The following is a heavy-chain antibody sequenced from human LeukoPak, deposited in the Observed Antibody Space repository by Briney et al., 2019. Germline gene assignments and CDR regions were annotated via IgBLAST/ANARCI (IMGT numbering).Heavy chain of an antibody. CDR3: ARSCNRESI. D-gene: IGHD3-16*02. Sequence: GESLRLSRAASGFHFSSLGFHWVRQDPGKGLQYVTFIRYDGSDKYYADSVMGRFTISRGNSKYILYLQMTSLKVKDTATYFCARSCNRESIWGQGGLVTVAS. CDR1: GFHFSSLG. V-gene: IGHV3-30*02. J-gene: IGHJ4*02. CDR2: IRYDGSDK.